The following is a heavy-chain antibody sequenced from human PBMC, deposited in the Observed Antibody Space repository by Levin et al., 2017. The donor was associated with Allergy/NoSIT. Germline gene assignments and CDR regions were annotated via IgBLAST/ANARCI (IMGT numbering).Heavy chain of an antibody. CDR2: INHSGST. CDR3: ERDTGGWYFDR. J-gene: IGHJ5*02. CDR1: GSTTSLFY. D-gene: IGHD3-16*01. Sequence: SETLSLTCTVSGSTTSLFYWNWIRQTPGKGLEWIGYINHSGSTKYNPSLKSRVTISLDKYKNQFSLLLTSVTAADTAVYYCERDTGGWYFDRWGQGTLVTVSS. V-gene: IGHV4-59*01.